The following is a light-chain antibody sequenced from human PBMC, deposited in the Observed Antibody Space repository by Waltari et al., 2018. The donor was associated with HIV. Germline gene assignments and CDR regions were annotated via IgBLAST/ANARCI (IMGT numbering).Light chain of an antibody. CDR2: DTS. CDR1: QNIGSN. V-gene: IGKV3-15*01. Sequence: EIVMTQSPATLSVSPGERATLSCRASQNIGSNFAWYQQKPGQAPRLLIYDTSARATGVPARFSGSGSGTEFTLTISSLQSEDFAVYYCQQYNKWPPITFGQGTRLEIK. CDR3: QQYNKWPPIT. J-gene: IGKJ5*01.